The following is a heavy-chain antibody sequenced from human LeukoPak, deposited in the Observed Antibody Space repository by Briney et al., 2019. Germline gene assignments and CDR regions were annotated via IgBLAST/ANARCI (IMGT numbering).Heavy chain of an antibody. CDR1: GFSISSYY. CDR3: ARGSRETGIAYNWFDP. D-gene: IGHD1-1*01. J-gene: IGHJ5*02. CDR2: IYYSGST. V-gene: IGHV4-59*01. Sequence: SETLSLTCTVSGFSISSYYWSWIRQPPGKGLEWIGYIYYSGSTNYNPSLKSRVTISVDTSKNQFSLKLSSVTAADTAVYYCARGSRETGIAYNWFDPWGQGTLVTVSS.